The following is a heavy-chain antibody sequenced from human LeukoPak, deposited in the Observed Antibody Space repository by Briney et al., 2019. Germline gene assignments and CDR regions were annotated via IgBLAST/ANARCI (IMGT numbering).Heavy chain of an antibody. CDR2: IYYSGST. D-gene: IGHD7-27*01. CDR1: GGSISSYY. J-gene: IGHJ4*02. CDR3: ARGGLTGDVELVAPFDY. V-gene: IGHV4-59*01. Sequence: PSETLSLTCTVSGGSISSYYWSWIRQPPGKGLEWIGYIYYSGSTNYNPSLKSRVTISVDTSKNQFSLKLSSVTAADTAVYYCARGGLTGDVELVAPFDYWGQGTLVTVSS.